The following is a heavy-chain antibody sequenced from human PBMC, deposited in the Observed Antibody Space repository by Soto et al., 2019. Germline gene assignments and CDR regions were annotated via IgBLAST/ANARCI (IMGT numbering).Heavy chain of an antibody. CDR3: ARHPERIAQIGWFDP. Sequence: PGGSLRLSCVVSGLPFSAAWMIWFRQAPGKGLEWVSYISSSSSTIYYADSVKGRFTISRDNAKNSLYLQMNSLRAEDTAVYYCARHPERIAQIGWFDPWGQGTLVTVSS. CDR2: ISSSSSTI. CDR1: GLPFSAAW. V-gene: IGHV3-48*01. J-gene: IGHJ5*02. D-gene: IGHD6-13*01.